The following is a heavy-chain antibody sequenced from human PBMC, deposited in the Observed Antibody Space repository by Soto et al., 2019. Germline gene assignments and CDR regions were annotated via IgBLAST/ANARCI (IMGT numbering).Heavy chain of an antibody. CDR1: GGSFSGYY. CDR3: ARHAVTMVRGVIRWFGP. D-gene: IGHD3-10*01. V-gene: IGHV4-39*01. CDR2: IYYSGST. Sequence: SETLSLTCAVYGGSFSGYYWGWIRQPPGKGLEWIGSIYYSGSTYYNPSLKSRVTISVDTSKNQFSLKLSSVTAADTAVYYCARHAVTMVRGVIRWFGPWGQGTLVTVSS. J-gene: IGHJ5*02.